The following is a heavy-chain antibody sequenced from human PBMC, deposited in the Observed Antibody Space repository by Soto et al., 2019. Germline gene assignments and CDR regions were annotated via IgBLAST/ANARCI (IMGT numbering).Heavy chain of an antibody. V-gene: IGHV4-59*01. CDR3: ARGPVVAAQH. J-gene: IGHJ4*02. Sequence: SETLSLTCTVSGGSISSYYWSWFRQPPGKGLEWIGYIYYSGSTNYNPSLKSRVTISVDTSKNQFSLKLSSVTAADTAVYYCARGPVVAAQHWGQGTLVTVSS. D-gene: IGHD2-15*01. CDR1: GGSISSYY. CDR2: IYYSGST.